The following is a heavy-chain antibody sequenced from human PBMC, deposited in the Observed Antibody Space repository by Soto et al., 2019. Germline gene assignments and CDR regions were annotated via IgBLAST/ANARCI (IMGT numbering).Heavy chain of an antibody. CDR3: ARHMTTVTFYDY. J-gene: IGHJ4*01. Sequence: QVQLQESGPGLVKTSETLSLTCTVSGDCISRYYWSWIRQPPGKGLEWIGYISYRGNTNYNPSLQSRVTISRDTSENQFSLRLTSVTAADTAVYYCARHMTTVTFYDYWGRGILVTVSS. V-gene: IGHV4-59*01. D-gene: IGHD4-4*01. CDR2: ISYRGNT. CDR1: GDCISRYY.